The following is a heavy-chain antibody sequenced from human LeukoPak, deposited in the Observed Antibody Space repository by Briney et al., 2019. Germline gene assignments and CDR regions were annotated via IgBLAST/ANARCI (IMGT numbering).Heavy chain of an antibody. CDR3: AKNSGYSWQYFFDY. Sequence: PGGSLRLSCAASGFTFSSYGMHWVRQAPGKGLEWVAVIWYDGSNKYYADSVKGRFTISRDNSKNTLYLQMNSLRAEDAAVYFCAKNSGYSWQYFFDYWGQGTLVSVSP. V-gene: IGHV3-33*06. CDR2: IWYDGSNK. J-gene: IGHJ4*02. D-gene: IGHD6-25*01. CDR1: GFTFSSYG.